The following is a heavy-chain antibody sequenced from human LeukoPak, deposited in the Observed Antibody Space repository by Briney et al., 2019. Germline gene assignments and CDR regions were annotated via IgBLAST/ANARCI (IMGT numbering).Heavy chain of an antibody. V-gene: IGHV1-46*01. Sequence: ASVKVSCKASGNTFTSYYIHWVRPAPGQGLEWMGIINPSGDSTSYAQKFQGRVTMTRDTSTSTVYMELSSLRSEDTAVYYCGREEEGQQLLDVWGKGTTVTVSS. CDR1: GNTFTSYY. CDR3: GREEEGQQLLDV. J-gene: IGHJ6*04. CDR2: INPSGDST. D-gene: IGHD6-13*01.